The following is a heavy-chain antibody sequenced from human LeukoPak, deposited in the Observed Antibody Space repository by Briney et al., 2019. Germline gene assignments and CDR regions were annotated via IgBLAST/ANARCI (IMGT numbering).Heavy chain of an antibody. J-gene: IGHJ4*02. CDR3: ARELSTGTDYFDY. Sequence: GGSLRLSCAASGFTFNDYWMGWFRQAPGKGLEWVANIKQDGSEKYYVDSVTGRFTISRDNAKNSLYLQMNSLRAEDTAVYYCARELSTGTDYFDYWGQGTLVTVSS. CDR2: IKQDGSEK. CDR1: GFTFNDYW. V-gene: IGHV3-7*01. D-gene: IGHD3-10*01.